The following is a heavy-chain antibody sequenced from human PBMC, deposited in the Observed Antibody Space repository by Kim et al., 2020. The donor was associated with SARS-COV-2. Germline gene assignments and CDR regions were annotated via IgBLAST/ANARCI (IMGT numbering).Heavy chain of an antibody. J-gene: IGHJ6*03. CDR1: GGSFSGYY. CDR3: ARGTRQWLVRGPYYYYR. CDR2: INHSGST. Sequence: SETLSLTCAVYGGSFSGYYWSWIRQPPGKGLEWIGEINHSGSTNYNPSLKSRVTISVDTSKNQFSLKLSSVTAADTAVYYCARGTRQWLVRGPYYYYR. D-gene: IGHD6-19*01. V-gene: IGHV4-34*01.